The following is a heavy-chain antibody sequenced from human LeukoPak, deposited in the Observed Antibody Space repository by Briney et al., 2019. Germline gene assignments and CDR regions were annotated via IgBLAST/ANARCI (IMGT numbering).Heavy chain of an antibody. CDR1: GYTLTELS. J-gene: IGHJ5*02. V-gene: IGHV1-24*01. D-gene: IGHD2-15*01. CDR2: FDPEDGET. CDR3: ARGSGLRGGGRCYWFDP. Sequence: ASVKVSCKVSGYTLTELSMHWVRQAPGKGLEWMGGFDPEDGETIYAQKFQGRVTMTEDTSTDTAYLELRSLRSDDTAVYYCARGSGLRGGGRCYWFDPWGQGTLVTVSS.